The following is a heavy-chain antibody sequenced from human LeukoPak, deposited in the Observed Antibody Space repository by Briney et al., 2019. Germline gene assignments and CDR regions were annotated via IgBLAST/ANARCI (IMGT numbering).Heavy chain of an antibody. CDR2: IYSGGST. Sequence: GGSLRLSCAASGFTVSSNYMSWVRQAPGKGLEWVSVIYSGGSTYYADSVKGRFTISRDNAKNSLYLQMNSLRAEDTAVYYCARDLRYYYGSGKPHYYMDVWGKGTTVTIS. CDR1: GFTVSSNY. J-gene: IGHJ6*03. V-gene: IGHV3-53*01. CDR3: ARDLRYYYGSGKPHYYMDV. D-gene: IGHD3-10*01.